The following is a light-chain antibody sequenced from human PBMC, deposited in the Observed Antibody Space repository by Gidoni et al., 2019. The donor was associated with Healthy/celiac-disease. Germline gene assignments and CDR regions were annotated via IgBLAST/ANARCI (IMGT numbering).Light chain of an antibody. CDR1: QSLLHSNGYNY. Sequence: DIVMTQAQIALPVTPGEPAPISYRSSQSLLHSNGYNYLYWYLQKPGQSPQLLLYLGSNRASGVPDRFSGSGSGTDFTLKISSVEAEDVGVYFCMQALQTPWTFGQGTKVEIK. CDR3: MQALQTPWT. CDR2: LGS. V-gene: IGKV2-28*01. J-gene: IGKJ1*01.